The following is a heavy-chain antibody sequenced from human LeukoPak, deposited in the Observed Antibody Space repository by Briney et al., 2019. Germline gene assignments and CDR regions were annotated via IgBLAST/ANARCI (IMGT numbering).Heavy chain of an antibody. Sequence: PSETLSLTCTVSGGSISSSSYYWGWIRQPPGKGLEWIGSIYYSGSTYNNPSLKSRVTISVDTSKNQFSLKLSSVTAADTAVYYCARATRKIAAAGALQTPVLHPFDYWGQGTLVTVSS. CDR3: ARATRKIAAAGALQTPVLHPFDY. CDR2: IYYSGST. J-gene: IGHJ4*02. D-gene: IGHD6-13*01. CDR1: GGSISSSSYY. V-gene: IGHV4-39*07.